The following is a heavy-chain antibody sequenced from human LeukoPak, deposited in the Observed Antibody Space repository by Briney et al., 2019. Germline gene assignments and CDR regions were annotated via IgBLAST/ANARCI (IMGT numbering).Heavy chain of an antibody. D-gene: IGHD4-17*01. CDR2: IRGSGDST. V-gene: IGHV3-23*01. CDR1: GFTFSSYA. J-gene: IGHJ4*02. Sequence: GGSLRLSCAASGFTFSSYAMSWVRQAPGKGLEWVSAIRGSGDSTYYADSVKGRFSISRDNSKNTLYLQMNSLRAEDTAVYYCAREAVTRNYFDYWGQGTLVTVSS. CDR3: AREAVTRNYFDY.